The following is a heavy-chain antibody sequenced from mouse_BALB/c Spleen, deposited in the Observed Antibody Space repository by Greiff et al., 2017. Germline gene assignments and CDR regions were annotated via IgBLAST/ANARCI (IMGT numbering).Heavy chain of an antibody. V-gene: IGHV1-7*01. D-gene: IGHD1-1*01. CDR2: INPSTGYT. CDR1: GYTFTSYW. Sequence: VKLLESGAELAKPGASVKMSCKASGYTFTSYWMHWVKQRPGQGLEWIGYINPSTGYTEYNQKFKDKATLTADKSSSTAYMQLSSLTSEDSAVYYCAIYYGSSWYFDVWGAGTTVTVSS. CDR3: AIYYGSSWYFDV. J-gene: IGHJ1*01.